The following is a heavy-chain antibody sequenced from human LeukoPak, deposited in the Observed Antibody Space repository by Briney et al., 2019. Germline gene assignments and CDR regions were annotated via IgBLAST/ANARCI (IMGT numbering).Heavy chain of an antibody. V-gene: IGHV4-34*01. CDR3: ARSVEGYCSGGSCYSYYYYMDV. D-gene: IGHD2-15*01. CDR2: IYYSGST. J-gene: IGHJ6*03. CDR1: GGSFSGYY. Sequence: KTSETLSLTCAVYGGSFSGYYWSGIRQPPGKGLEWSGGIYYSGSTYYNPSLKSRVTISVDTSKNQFSLKLSSVTAADTAVYYCARSVEGYCSGGSCYSYYYYMDVWGKGTTVTVSS.